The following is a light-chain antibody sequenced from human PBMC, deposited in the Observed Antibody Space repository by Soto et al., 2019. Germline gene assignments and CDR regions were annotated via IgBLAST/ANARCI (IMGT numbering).Light chain of an antibody. Sequence: ELVLTQSPGTLSLSPGERATLSCRASQSVSSSYLAWYQQKPGQAPRLLIYGASSRATGIPDRFSGSGSGTDFTLTISRLEPEDFAVYYCQQYGSSRALTFGGGTKV. CDR1: QSVSSSY. J-gene: IGKJ4*01. CDR2: GAS. CDR3: QQYGSSRALT. V-gene: IGKV3-20*01.